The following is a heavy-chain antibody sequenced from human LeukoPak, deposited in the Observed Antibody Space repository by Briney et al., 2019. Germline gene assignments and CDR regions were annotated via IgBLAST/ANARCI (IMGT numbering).Heavy chain of an antibody. CDR2: INHSGST. CDR1: GGSFSGYY. J-gene: IGHJ3*02. D-gene: IGHD6-19*01. Sequence: PSETLSLTCAVYGGSFSGYYWSWIRQPPGKGLEWIGEINHSGSTNYNPSLKSRVTISVDTSKNQFSLKLSSVTAADTAVYYCAREARQRIAVAGMRAFDIWGQGTMVTVSS. CDR3: AREARQRIAVAGMRAFDI. V-gene: IGHV4-34*01.